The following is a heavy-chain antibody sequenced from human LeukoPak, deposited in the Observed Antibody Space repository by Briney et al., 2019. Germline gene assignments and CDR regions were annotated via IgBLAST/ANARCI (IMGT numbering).Heavy chain of an antibody. Sequence: GGSLRLSCAASGFTFSSYGMHWVRQAPGKGLEWVAVISYDGSNKYYADSVKGRFTFSRDNSKNTLYLQMNSLRAEDTAVYYCVSAGTSYYFDYWGQGTLVTVSS. CDR3: VSAGTSYYFDY. J-gene: IGHJ4*02. V-gene: IGHV3-30*03. D-gene: IGHD1-7*01. CDR2: ISYDGSNK. CDR1: GFTFSSYG.